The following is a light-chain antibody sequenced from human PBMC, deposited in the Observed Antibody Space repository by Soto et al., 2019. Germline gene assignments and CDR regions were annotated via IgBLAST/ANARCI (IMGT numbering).Light chain of an antibody. J-gene: IGLJ2*01. Sequence: QSALTQPPSASGSPGQSVTISCTGSSSDVGGYNYVSWYQQHPGKAPKLMIYEVSKRPSGVPDRLSGSKSGNTASLTVSGLQAEDEADYGGSNTVVFGGGTKLTVL. CDR2: EVS. CDR3: SNTVV. CDR1: SSDVGGYNY. V-gene: IGLV2-8*01.